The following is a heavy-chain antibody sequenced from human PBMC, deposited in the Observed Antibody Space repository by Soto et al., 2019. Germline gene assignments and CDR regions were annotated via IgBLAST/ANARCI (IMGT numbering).Heavy chain of an antibody. V-gene: IGHV3-23*01. CDR1: GFTFSNYA. D-gene: IGHD3-22*01. Sequence: PGGSLRLSCAASGFTFSNYAMSWVRQAPGKGLEWVSAISGSGGSTYYADSVKGRFTISRDNSKNTLYLQMNSLRAEDTAVYYCAKSVHYYDSSGYPGAFDIWGQGTMVTVSS. CDR3: AKSVHYYDSSGYPGAFDI. CDR2: ISGSGGST. J-gene: IGHJ3*02.